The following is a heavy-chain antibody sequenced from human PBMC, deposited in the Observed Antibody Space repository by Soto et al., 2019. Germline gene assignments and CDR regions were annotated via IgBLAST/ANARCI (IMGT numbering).Heavy chain of an antibody. J-gene: IGHJ5*01. V-gene: IGHV5-10-1*01. CDR3: ARHPHRPLILLHRIAVASPFDS. CDR2: IDPSDSYT. Sequence: GESLKISCKGSGYSFTSYWISWVRQMPGKGLEWMGRIDPSDSYTNYSPSFQGHVTISADKSISTAYLQWSSLKASDTAMYYCARHPHRPLILLHRIAVASPFDSWGQGTLVTVAS. CDR1: GYSFTSYW. D-gene: IGHD6-19*01.